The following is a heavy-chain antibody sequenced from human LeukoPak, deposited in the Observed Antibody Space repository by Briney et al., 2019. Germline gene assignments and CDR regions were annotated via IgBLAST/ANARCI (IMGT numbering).Heavy chain of an antibody. Sequence: SETLSLTCTVSGGSISSYYWSWIRQPPGKGLEWIGYIYYSGSTNYNPSLKSRVTISVDTSKNQFSLKLSSVTAADTAVYYCARATIVVADGWFDPWGQGTLVTVSS. CDR1: GGSISSYY. D-gene: IGHD3-22*01. CDR3: ARATIVVADGWFDP. J-gene: IGHJ5*02. V-gene: IGHV4-59*12. CDR2: IYYSGST.